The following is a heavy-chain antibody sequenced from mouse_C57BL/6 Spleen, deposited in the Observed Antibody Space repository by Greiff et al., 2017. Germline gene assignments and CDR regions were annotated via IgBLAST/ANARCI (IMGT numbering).Heavy chain of an antibody. CDR1: GYTFTSYW. CDR2: IHPNSGST. CDR3: ARTYGNYDLDY. D-gene: IGHD2-1*01. V-gene: IGHV1-64*01. Sequence: VQLQPPGAELVKPGASVKLSCKASGYTFTSYWMHWVKQRPGQGLEWIGMIHPNSGSTNYNEKFKSKATLTVDKSSSTAYMQLSSLTSEDSAVYYCARTYGNYDLDYGGQGTTRTVSS. J-gene: IGHJ2*01.